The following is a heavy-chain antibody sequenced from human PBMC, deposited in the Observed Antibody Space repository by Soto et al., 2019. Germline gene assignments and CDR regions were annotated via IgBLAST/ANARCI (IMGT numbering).Heavy chain of an antibody. CDR1: GGTFSSYT. Sequence: QVQLVQSGAEVKKPGSSVKVSCKASGGTFSSYTISWVRQAPGQGLEWMGRIIPILGIANYAQKFQGRVTITADKSTSTAYMELSSLRSEDTAVYYCARDRTPLGYCSGGSCYGAWFDPWGQGTLVTVSS. J-gene: IGHJ5*02. CDR2: IIPILGIA. V-gene: IGHV1-69*08. CDR3: ARDRTPLGYCSGGSCYGAWFDP. D-gene: IGHD2-15*01.